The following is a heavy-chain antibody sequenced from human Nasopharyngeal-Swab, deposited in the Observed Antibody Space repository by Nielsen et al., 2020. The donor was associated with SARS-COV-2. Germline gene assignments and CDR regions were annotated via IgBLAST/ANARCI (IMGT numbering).Heavy chain of an antibody. CDR2: AGGNDGST. D-gene: IGHD3-22*01. CDR1: GFGFSAFA. Sequence: GESLKISCAASGFGFSAFAMSWVRQAPGKGLEWVSAAGGNDGSTFYADSVRGRFTISRDNSKNTLYLQMNSLRAEDTAVYYCAKDEPYYDSSGYNYYYYYYMDVWGKGTTVTVS. CDR3: AKDEPYYDSSGYNYYYYYYMDV. V-gene: IGHV3-23*01. J-gene: IGHJ6*03.